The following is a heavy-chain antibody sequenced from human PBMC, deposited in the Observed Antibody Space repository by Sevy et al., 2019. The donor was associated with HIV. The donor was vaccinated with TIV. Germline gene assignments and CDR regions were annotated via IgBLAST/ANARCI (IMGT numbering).Heavy chain of an antibody. J-gene: IGHJ6*02. Sequence: GESLKISCKGSGYTFISYWIAWVRQMPGKGLEWMGIIYPGDSETRYSPSFQGQVTFSADKSTNTVYMQGNSRKASDTAVYYCARRSADYGLDVWGQGTTVTVSS. CDR2: IYPGDSET. CDR3: ARRSADYGLDV. V-gene: IGHV5-51*01. CDR1: GYTFISYW.